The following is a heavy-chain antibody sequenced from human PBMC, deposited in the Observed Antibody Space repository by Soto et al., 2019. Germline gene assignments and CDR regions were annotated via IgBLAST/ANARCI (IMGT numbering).Heavy chain of an antibody. V-gene: IGHV1-2*04. CDR1: GCTFTGYY. CDR3: ARDRSGSGSYYLNFDY. Sequence: ASVMVSCQACGCTFTGYYMHWVRQSPGQGLEWMGWINPNSGGTNYAQKFQGWVTMTRDTSISTAYMELSRLRSDDTAVYYCARDRSGSGSYYLNFDYWGQGTLVTVSS. D-gene: IGHD3-10*01. CDR2: INPNSGGT. J-gene: IGHJ4*02.